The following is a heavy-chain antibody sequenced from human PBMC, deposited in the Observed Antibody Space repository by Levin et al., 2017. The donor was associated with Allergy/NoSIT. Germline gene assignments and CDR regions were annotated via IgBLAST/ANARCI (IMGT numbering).Heavy chain of an antibody. V-gene: IGHV3-9*01. J-gene: IGHJ3*02. CDR3: AKDIREGGDAFDI. Sequence: LSLTCAASGFTFDDYAIHWVRQAPGKGLEWVSGITWNSDSIGYADSVKGRFTISRDNAKNSLYLQMNSLRAEDTALYYCAKDIREGGDAFDIWGRGTMVTVSS. CDR2: ITWNSDSI. CDR1: GFTFDDYA. D-gene: IGHD3-10*01.